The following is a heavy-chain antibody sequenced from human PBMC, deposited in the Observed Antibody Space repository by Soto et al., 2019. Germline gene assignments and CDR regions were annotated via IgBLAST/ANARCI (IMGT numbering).Heavy chain of an antibody. CDR2: INPSGGST. D-gene: IGHD5-18*01. CDR3: AREQFGYSYGYYFDY. CDR1: GYTFTSYG. V-gene: IGHV1-46*01. J-gene: IGHJ4*02. Sequence: ASVKVSCKASGYTFTSYGISWVRQAPGQGLEWMGIINPSGGSTSYAQKFQGRVTMTRDTSTSTVYMELSSLRSEDTAVYYCAREQFGYSYGYYFDYWGQGTLVTVSS.